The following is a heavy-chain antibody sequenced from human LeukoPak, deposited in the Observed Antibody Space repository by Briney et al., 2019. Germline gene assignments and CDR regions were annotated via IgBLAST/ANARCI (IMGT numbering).Heavy chain of an antibody. CDR2: IIPIFGTA. CDR3: ARVPTVVGNHYFDY. Sequence: GSSVKVSCKASGGTFSSYAISWVRQAPGQRLGWMRGIIPIFGTANSAKKFQGRVTITADESTSTVYMELSSLRSEDTAVYYCARVPTVVGNHYFDYWGQGTLVTVSS. J-gene: IGHJ4*02. D-gene: IGHD4-23*01. V-gene: IGHV1-69*01. CDR1: GGTFSSYA.